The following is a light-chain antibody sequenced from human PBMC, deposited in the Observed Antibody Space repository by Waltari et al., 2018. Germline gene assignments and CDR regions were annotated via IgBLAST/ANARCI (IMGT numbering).Light chain of an antibody. Sequence: QSVLTQPPSVPRAPGQRVTISCTARSSNIGANYDLHWYQQLPRTAPKLLIHGNSNRPSGVPDRFSGSKSGTSASLAITGLQAEDEADYYCQTYDSNLSGVVFGGGTKLTVL. V-gene: IGLV1-40*01. CDR3: QTYDSNLSGVV. J-gene: IGLJ3*02. CDR1: SSNIGANYD. CDR2: GNS.